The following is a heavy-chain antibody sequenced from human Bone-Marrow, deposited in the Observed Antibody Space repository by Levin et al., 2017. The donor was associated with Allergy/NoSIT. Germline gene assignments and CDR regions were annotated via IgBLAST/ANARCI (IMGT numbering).Heavy chain of an antibody. V-gene: IGHV3-7*01. D-gene: IGHD3-10*01. CDR2: IYHDGSEK. CDR3: ARHSYFYFEY. CDR1: GFAFNKYW. J-gene: IGHJ4*02. Sequence: GESLKISCVASGFAFNKYWMTWVRQAPGRGLEWVANIYHDGSEKHYVDSVKGRFTISRDNAKNSLSLQMDSLRAEDTAVYYCARHSYFYFEYWGQGTQVTVSS.